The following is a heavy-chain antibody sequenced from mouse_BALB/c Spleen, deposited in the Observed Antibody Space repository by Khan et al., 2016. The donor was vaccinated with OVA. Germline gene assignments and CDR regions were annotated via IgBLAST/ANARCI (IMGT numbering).Heavy chain of an antibody. J-gene: IGHJ3*01. CDR2: ISTGGHYT. CDR1: GFTFSTYG. Sequence: EVQLVESGGDLVKPGGSLKLSCAASGFTFSTYGMSWVRQTPDKRLEWVATISTGGHYTYYPDSVKGRFTISRDNAQNTLYLQMTSLKSEDTAMFYCARLAYYYDSGGFAYWGQGTLVTVSA. V-gene: IGHV5-6*01. CDR3: ARLAYYYDSGGFAY. D-gene: IGHD1-1*01.